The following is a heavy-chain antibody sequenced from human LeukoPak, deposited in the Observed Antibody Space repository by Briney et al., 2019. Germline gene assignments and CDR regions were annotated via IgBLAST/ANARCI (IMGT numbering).Heavy chain of an antibody. Sequence: SETLSLTCAVYGGSFSGYYWSWIRQPPGKGLEWIGEINHSGSTNYNPSLKSRVTISVDTSKNQFSLKLSSVTAADTAVYYCARGRSGYSYGYGNWFDPWGLGTLVTVSS. CDR2: INHSGST. CDR3: ARGRSGYSYGYGNWFDP. J-gene: IGHJ5*02. V-gene: IGHV4-34*01. CDR1: GGSFSGYY. D-gene: IGHD5-18*01.